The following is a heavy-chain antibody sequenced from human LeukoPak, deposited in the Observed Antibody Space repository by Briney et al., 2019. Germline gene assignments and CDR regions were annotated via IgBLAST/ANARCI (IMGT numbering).Heavy chain of an antibody. CDR1: GFPFSSYG. Sequence: GGSLRLSCAASGFPFSSYGMHWVRQAPGKGPEWVAVIWYDGSKKYYGDSVKGRFTTSRDNSKNTLYLQVNSLRAEDTAVYYCARIYCGGDCLDSAPLSDAFDIWGQGTMVTVSS. CDR3: ARIYCGGDCLDSAPLSDAFDI. CDR2: IWYDGSKK. D-gene: IGHD2-21*02. V-gene: IGHV3-33*01. J-gene: IGHJ3*02.